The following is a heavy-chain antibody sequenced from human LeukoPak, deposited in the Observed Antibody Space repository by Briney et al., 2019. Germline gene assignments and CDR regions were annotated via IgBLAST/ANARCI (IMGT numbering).Heavy chain of an antibody. Sequence: GGSLRLSCTASGFTFSSYAMSWVRQAPGKGLEWVSAISGSGGSTYYADSVKGRFTISRDNSKNTLYLQMNSLRAEDTAVYYCAKSVGSGSYYKSYYYYMDVWGKGTTVTISS. V-gene: IGHV3-23*01. CDR3: AKSVGSGSYYKSYYYYMDV. CDR2: ISGSGGST. D-gene: IGHD3-10*01. J-gene: IGHJ6*03. CDR1: GFTFSSYA.